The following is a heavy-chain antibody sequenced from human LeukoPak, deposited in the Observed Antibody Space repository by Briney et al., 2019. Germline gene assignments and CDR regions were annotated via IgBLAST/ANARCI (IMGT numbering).Heavy chain of an antibody. V-gene: IGHV4-59*08. CDR2: IHSTGAT. J-gene: IGHJ5*02. CDR1: GGFTTNYY. D-gene: IGHD3-16*01. Sequence: SETLSLTCTVSGGFTTNYYWDWIRQPPGRGLEWVGYIHSTGATSYNPSLKSRVTMSIDTSKKQFSLKVTSVTAADTAVYYCAGHGYDDDDLSLTWGQGTLVTVSS. CDR3: AGHGYDDDDLSLT.